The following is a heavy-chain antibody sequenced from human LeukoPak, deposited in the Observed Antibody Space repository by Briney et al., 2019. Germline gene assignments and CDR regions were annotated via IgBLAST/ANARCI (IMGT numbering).Heavy chain of an antibody. Sequence: ASVKVSCKASGYTFTSYGISWVRQAPGQGLEWMGWISAYNGNTNYAQKLQGRVTMTTDTSTSTAYMELRSLRSDDTAVYHCARDEASGSYNWFDPWGQGTLVTVSS. CDR1: GYTFTSYG. V-gene: IGHV1-18*01. J-gene: IGHJ5*02. CDR2: ISAYNGNT. D-gene: IGHD1-26*01. CDR3: ARDEASGSYNWFDP.